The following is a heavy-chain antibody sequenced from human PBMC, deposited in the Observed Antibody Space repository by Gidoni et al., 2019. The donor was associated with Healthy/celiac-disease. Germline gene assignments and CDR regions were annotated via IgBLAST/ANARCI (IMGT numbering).Heavy chain of an antibody. CDR1: GFPFSSYS. Sequence: EVQLVESGGGLVKPGGSLRLSCAASGFPFSSYSMNWVRQAPGKGLEWVSSISSSSSYIYYADSVKGRFTISRDNAKNSLYLQMNSLRAEDTAVYYCARDRVSGSYSDYWGQGTLVTVSS. CDR3: ARDRVSGSYSDY. CDR2: ISSSSSYI. J-gene: IGHJ4*02. D-gene: IGHD1-26*01. V-gene: IGHV3-21*01.